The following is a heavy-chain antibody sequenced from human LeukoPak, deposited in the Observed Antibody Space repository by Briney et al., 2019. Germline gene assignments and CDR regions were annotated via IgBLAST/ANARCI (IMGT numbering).Heavy chain of an antibody. CDR1: GGTFSSYA. CDR2: IIPNFGTA. V-gene: IGHV1-69*13. CDR3: ARTYYYGSGSYYDDAVDI. D-gene: IGHD3-10*01. J-gene: IGHJ3*02. Sequence: SVKVSCKASGGTFSSYAISWVRQAPGQGLEWMGGIIPNFGTANYAQKFQGRVTITADESTSTAYMELSSLRSDDTAVYYCARTYYYGSGSYYDDAVDIWGQRTIVTVSS.